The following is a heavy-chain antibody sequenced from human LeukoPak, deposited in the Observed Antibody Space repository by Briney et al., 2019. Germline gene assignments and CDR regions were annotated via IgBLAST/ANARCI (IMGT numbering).Heavy chain of an antibody. V-gene: IGHV3-33*01. CDR3: ARKYSSFRYFDY. CDR2: IWYDGSNK. J-gene: IGHJ4*02. D-gene: IGHD6-6*01. CDR1: GFTFSSYG. Sequence: GGSLRLSCAASGFTFSSYGMHWVRQAPGKGLEWVAVIWYDGSNKYYADSVKGRFTISRDNSKNTLYLQMNSLRAEDTAVYYCARKYSSFRYFDYWGQGTLVTVPS.